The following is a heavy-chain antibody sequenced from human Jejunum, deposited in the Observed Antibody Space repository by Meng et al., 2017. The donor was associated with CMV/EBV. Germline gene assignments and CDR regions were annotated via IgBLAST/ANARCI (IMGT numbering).Heavy chain of an antibody. CDR2: ISGNVDRT. Sequence: SGFTFNTYAMTWVRQAPGKGLEWVSGISGNVDRTYYGDSVKGRFTISRDNSMNTLHLQMNSLRAEDTAVYYCAKSLVDTAMDLDEWGQETLVTVSS. D-gene: IGHD5-18*01. CDR3: AKSLVDTAMDLDE. J-gene: IGHJ4*02. CDR1: GFTFNTYA. V-gene: IGHV3-23*01.